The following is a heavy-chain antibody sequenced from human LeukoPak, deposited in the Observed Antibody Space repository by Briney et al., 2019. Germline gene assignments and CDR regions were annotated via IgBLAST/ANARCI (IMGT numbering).Heavy chain of an antibody. V-gene: IGHV1-2*02. J-gene: IGHJ4*02. CDR2: INPNSGGT. Sequence: ASVKVSCTASGYTLTDYYMHWVRQAPGHRLEWMGGINPNSGGTNYAQKFQGRVTMTRDTSISTVYMELSRLRSDDTAVYYCARVGYYESSGYYEYWGQGTLVTVSS. D-gene: IGHD3-22*01. CDR1: GYTLTDYY. CDR3: ARVGYYESSGYYEY.